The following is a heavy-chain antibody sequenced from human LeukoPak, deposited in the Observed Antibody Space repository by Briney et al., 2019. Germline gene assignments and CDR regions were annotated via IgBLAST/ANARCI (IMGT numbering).Heavy chain of an antibody. V-gene: IGHV4-34*01. CDR1: GGSFSGYY. J-gene: IGHJ6*03. CDR3: ARALTVTDQPFMDV. D-gene: IGHD4-17*01. CDR2: INHSGST. Sequence: SETLSLTCAVYGGSFSGYYWSWIRRPPGKGLEWIGEINHSGSTNYNPSLKSRVTISVDTSKNQFSLKLSSVTAADTSVYYCARALTVTDQPFMDVWGRGTTVTVSS.